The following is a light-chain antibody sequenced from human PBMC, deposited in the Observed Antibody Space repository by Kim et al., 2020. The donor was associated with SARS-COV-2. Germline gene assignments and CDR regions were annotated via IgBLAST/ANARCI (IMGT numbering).Light chain of an antibody. Sequence: DIVLTQSPATLSLSPGESATLSCRASQSISSYLAWYQQKPGQAPRLLIYDASNRATGIPARFSGRGSGTDFTLTISSLEPEDFAVYYCQQRSRWPPFGQGTRLE. CDR2: DAS. V-gene: IGKV3-11*01. J-gene: IGKJ5*01. CDR3: QQRSRWPP. CDR1: QSISSY.